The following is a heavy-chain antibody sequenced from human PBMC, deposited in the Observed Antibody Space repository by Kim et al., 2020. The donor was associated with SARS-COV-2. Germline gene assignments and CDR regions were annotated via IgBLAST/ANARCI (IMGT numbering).Heavy chain of an antibody. CDR1: GFTVSSSY. CDR3: ARESAVAGLIDY. J-gene: IGHJ4*02. CDR2: IFSDVST. Sequence: GGSLRLSCAASGFTVSSSYMSWVRQVPGKGLEWVSNIFSDVSTYYADSVKGRFTISRDISKNTLYLQMNSLRAEDTAVYHCARESAVAGLIDYWGQGTLVTVSS. V-gene: IGHV3-53*01. D-gene: IGHD6-19*01.